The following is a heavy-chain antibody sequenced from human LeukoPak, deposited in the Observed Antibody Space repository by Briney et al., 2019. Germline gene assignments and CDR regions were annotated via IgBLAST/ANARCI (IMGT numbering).Heavy chain of an antibody. D-gene: IGHD3-10*02. V-gene: IGHV4-34*01. Sequence: PSETLSLTCAVFGGSLSGYYWNWIRQPPGKGLEWIGDINPSGSTNYSPSLKSRVTISVDTSKNQFSLKLSSVTAADTAVYYCARRVVRGVIKYWGQGTLVTVSS. CDR3: ARRVVRGVIKY. J-gene: IGHJ4*02. CDR2: INPSGST. CDR1: GGSLSGYY.